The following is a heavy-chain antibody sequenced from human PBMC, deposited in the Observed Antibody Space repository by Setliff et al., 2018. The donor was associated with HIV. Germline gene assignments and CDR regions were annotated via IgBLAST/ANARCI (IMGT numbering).Heavy chain of an antibody. Sequence: GGSLRLSCEGSGFTFSSYEMNWVRQAPGKGLEWVSAISGSGGSTYYADSVKGRFTISSDNSKNTLYLQMNSLRAEDTAVYYCAKDLDIVVVPAAPDAFDIWGQGTMVTVSS. CDR1: GFTFSSYE. V-gene: IGHV3-23*01. CDR2: ISGSGGST. J-gene: IGHJ3*02. CDR3: AKDLDIVVVPAAPDAFDI. D-gene: IGHD2-2*03.